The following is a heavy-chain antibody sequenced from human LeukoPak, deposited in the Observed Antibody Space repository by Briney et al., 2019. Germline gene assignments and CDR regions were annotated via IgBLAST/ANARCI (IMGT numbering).Heavy chain of an antibody. V-gene: IGHV3-23*01. CDR2: ISGSGGST. Sequence: GGSLRLSCAASGFTFSSYAMSWVRQAPGKGLEWVSAISGSGGSTYYADSVKGRFTISRDNSKNTVYLQMSSLRAEDTAVYYCARDGYGDSGWHGSYWGQGTLVTVSS. D-gene: IGHD6-19*01. CDR3: ARDGYGDSGWHGSY. CDR1: GFTFSSYA. J-gene: IGHJ4*02.